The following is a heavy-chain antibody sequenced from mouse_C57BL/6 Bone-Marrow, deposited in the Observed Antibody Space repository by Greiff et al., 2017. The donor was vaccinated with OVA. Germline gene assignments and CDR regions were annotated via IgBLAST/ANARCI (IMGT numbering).Heavy chain of an antibody. CDR2: INPNNGGT. CDR3: AITTVVAPYWYFDV. CDR1: GYTFTDYY. Sequence: EVQLQQSGPELVKPGASVKISCKASGYTFTDYYMNWVKQSHGKSLEWIGDINPNNGGTSYNQKFKGKATLTVDKSSSTAYMELRSLTSEDSAVYYCAITTVVAPYWYFDVWGTGTTVTVSS. V-gene: IGHV1-26*01. J-gene: IGHJ1*03. D-gene: IGHD1-1*01.